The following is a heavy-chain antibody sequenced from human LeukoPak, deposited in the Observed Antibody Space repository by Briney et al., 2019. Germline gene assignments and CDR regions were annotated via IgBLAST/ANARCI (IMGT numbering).Heavy chain of an antibody. Sequence: GGSLRLSCAASGFTFSSYWMSWVRPAPGKGLVWVANIKQDGSEKYYVDSVKVRFTISRYNAKNSLYLQMNSLRAEDTAVYYCARGTAPFDPWGQETLVTVSS. CDR2: IKQDGSEK. J-gene: IGHJ5*02. D-gene: IGHD2-2*01. V-gene: IGHV3-7*01. CDR3: ARGTAPFDP. CDR1: GFTFSSYW.